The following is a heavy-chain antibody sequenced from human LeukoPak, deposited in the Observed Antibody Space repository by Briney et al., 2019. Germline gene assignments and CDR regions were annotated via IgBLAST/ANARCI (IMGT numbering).Heavy chain of an antibody. CDR3: ARDLLITYWFDP. CDR2: IIPIFGTA. CDR1: RGTFSSYA. D-gene: IGHD3-16*01. V-gene: IGHV1-69*05. Sequence: SVQVSCKASRGTFSSYAISWVRQAPGQGLEWMGRIIPIFGTANYAQKFQGRVTITTDESTSTAYMELSSLRSEDTAVYYCARDLLITYWFDPWGQGTLVTVSS. J-gene: IGHJ5*02.